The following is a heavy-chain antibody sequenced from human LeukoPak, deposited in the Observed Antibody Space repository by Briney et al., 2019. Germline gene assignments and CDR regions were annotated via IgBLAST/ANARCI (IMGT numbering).Heavy chain of an antibody. CDR3: ARGGGSTDYYDSSGYF. Sequence: SETLSLTCTVSGGSIRSYYWSWIRQPPGKGLEWIGYIYYSGSTNYNPSLKSGVTISVDTSKKQFSLKLTSVTAADTAVYYCARGGGSTDYYDSSGYFWGQGTLVTVSS. J-gene: IGHJ4*02. D-gene: IGHD3-22*01. CDR2: IYYSGST. CDR1: GGSIRSYY. V-gene: IGHV4-59*01.